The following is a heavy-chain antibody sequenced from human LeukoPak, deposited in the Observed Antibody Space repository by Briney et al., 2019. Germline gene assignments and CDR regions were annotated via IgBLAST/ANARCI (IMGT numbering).Heavy chain of an antibody. CDR2: IFHTGNT. CDR3: ARLVVDFWSGSHFYYMDV. D-gene: IGHD3-3*01. J-gene: IGHJ6*03. V-gene: IGHV4-59*01. Sequence: SSETLSLTCTVSGDSITSYFWSWIRQPPGKGLEWIGYIFHTGNTNYNLSLKSRLTISVDMSKNQFSLKLSSVTATDTAVYYCARLVVDFWSGSHFYYMDVWGKGTTVTVSS. CDR1: GDSITSYF.